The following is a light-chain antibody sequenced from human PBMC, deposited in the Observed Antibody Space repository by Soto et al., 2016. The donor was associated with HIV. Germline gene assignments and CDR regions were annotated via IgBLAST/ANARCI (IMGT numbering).Light chain of an antibody. CDR3: MQGTHWPPWT. J-gene: IGKJ1*01. V-gene: IGKV2-30*02. CDR2: KVS. Sequence: DVVMTQSPLSLPVTLGQPASISCRSSQSLVHSDGNTYLNWFQQRPGQSPRRLIYKVSNRDSGVPDRFSGSGSGTDFTLKISRVEAEDVGVYYCMQGTHWPPWTFGQGTKXEIK. CDR1: QSLVHSDGNTY.